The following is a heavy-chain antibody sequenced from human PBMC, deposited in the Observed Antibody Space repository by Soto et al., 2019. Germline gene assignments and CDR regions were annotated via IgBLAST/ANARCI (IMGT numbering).Heavy chain of an antibody. J-gene: IGHJ4*02. CDR2: IIPIFGTA. Sequence: QVQLVQSGAEVKKPGSSVKVSCKASGGTFSSYAISWVRQAPGQGLEWMGGIIPIFGTADYAQKFQGRVTIPADDSTSTGNMELSSLRSEYTAVYYCASHYDSSGYYYRGLDYWGQGTLVTVSS. CDR3: ASHYDSSGYYYRGLDY. V-gene: IGHV1-69*12. CDR1: GGTFSSYA. D-gene: IGHD3-22*01.